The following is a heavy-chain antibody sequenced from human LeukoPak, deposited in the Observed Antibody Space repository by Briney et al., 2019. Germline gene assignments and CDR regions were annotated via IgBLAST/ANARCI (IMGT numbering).Heavy chain of an antibody. D-gene: IGHD5-18*01. CDR2: ISSSSRTI. V-gene: IGHV3-48*01. CDR3: ARAYSGNTYGYHY. Sequence: GGSLRLSCAASGFTFSDYHMNWVRQPPGKGLEWVSYISSSSRTIWYADSVKGRFTVSRDNAKNSLYLQMNSLRAEDTAVYYCARAYSGNTYGYHYWGQGTLVTVSS. J-gene: IGHJ4*02. CDR1: GFTFSDYH.